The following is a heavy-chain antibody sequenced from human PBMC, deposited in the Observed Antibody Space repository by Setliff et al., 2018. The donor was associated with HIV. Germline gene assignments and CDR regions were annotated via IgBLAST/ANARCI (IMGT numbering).Heavy chain of an antibody. J-gene: IGHJ4*02. V-gene: IGHV3-23*01. Sequence: GGSLRLSCAASGFSFSIYAMSWVRQAPGKGLEWVSGIRRSGDSTDYADSVKGRFTISRDNAKNTLYLQMNSLRVEDTAVYYCAKRSSSDNSVPGNYFDYWGQGTLVTVSS. CDR3: AKRSSSDNSVPGNYFDY. CDR2: IRRSGDST. D-gene: IGHD3-22*01. CDR1: GFSFSIYA.